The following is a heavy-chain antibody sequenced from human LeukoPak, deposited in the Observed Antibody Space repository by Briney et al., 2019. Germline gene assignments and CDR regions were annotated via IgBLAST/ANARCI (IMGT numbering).Heavy chain of an antibody. J-gene: IGHJ6*02. CDR2: ISAYNGNT. Sequence: ASVKVSCKASGYTFTSYGISWVRQAPGQGLEWMGWISAYNGNTNYAQKLQGRVTMTTDTSTSTAYMELRSLRFDDTAVYYCARDSYITIFGVVAKTGYGMDVWGQGTTVTVSS. V-gene: IGHV1-18*01. CDR1: GYTFTSYG. CDR3: ARDSYITIFGVVAKTGYGMDV. D-gene: IGHD3-3*01.